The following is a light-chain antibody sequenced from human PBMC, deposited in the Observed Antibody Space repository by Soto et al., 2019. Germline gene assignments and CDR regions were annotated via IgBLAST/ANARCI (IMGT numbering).Light chain of an antibody. CDR3: QQYGSSPWT. CDR2: GAY. J-gene: IGKJ1*01. CDR1: QSVSSSY. V-gene: IGKV3-20*01. Sequence: EIVLTQSPGTLSVSPGERVTLSCRASQSVSSSYLAWYQQKPGQAPRLLIYGAYSRATGIPARFSGSGSGTDFTLTISRLEHEDFAVYYCQQYGSSPWTFGHGTKVDIK.